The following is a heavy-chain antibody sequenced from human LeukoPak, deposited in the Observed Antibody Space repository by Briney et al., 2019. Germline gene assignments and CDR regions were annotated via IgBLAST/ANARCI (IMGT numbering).Heavy chain of an antibody. V-gene: IGHV4-39*07. CDR2: IDYSGST. J-gene: IGHJ4*02. CDR1: GGSISSSSYY. D-gene: IGHD3-10*01. Sequence: SETLSLTCTVSGGSISSSSYYWGWIRQPPGKGLEWIGSIDYSGSTYYNPSLESRVTISVDTSKNQFSLKLSSVTAADTAVYYCARGSIRGDCFDYWGQGTLVTVSS. CDR3: ARGSIRGDCFDY.